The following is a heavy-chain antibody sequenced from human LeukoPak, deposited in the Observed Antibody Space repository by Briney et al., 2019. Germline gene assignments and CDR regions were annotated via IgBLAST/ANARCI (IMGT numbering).Heavy chain of an antibody. CDR2: IYYSGCT. V-gene: IGHV4-61*01. D-gene: IGHD2-2*01. Sequence: SETQSLTCTVSGYSVSSGSYYWSWIRQPPGKGLEWIGYIYYSGCTNYNPSLKSRVTISVDTSKNQFSLKLSSVTAADTAVYYCARGDCSSTSCPIGWFDPWGQGTLVTVSS. CDR3: ARGDCSSTSCPIGWFDP. CDR1: GYSVSSGSYY. J-gene: IGHJ5*02.